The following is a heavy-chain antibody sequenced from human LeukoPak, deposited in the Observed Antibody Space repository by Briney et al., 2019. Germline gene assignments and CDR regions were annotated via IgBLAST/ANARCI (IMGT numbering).Heavy chain of an antibody. D-gene: IGHD3-22*01. J-gene: IGHJ4*02. V-gene: IGHV3-23*01. Sequence: GGSLRLSCAASGFTFSSYVMSWVRQPPGKGLEWVSGISGSGGTTYYADSVKGRFTISRDNSKNTLYLQMNSLRAEDTAVYYCAKRGISSGYYSLDYWGQGTLVTVSS. CDR2: ISGSGGTT. CDR1: GFTFSSYV. CDR3: AKRGISSGYYSLDY.